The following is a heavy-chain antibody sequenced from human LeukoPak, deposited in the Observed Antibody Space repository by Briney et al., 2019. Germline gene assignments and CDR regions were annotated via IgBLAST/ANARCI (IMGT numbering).Heavy chain of an antibody. CDR3: AKDQGGWFSSNFDY. J-gene: IGHJ4*02. CDR1: GGSISSYY. V-gene: IGHV4-59*01. D-gene: IGHD6-19*01. CDR2: IYYSGST. Sequence: SETLSLTCTVSGGSISSYYWSWIRQPPGKGLEWIGYIYYSGSTNYNPSLKSRVTISVDTSKNQFSLKLSSVTAADTAVYYCAKDQGGWFSSNFDYWGQGTLVTVSS.